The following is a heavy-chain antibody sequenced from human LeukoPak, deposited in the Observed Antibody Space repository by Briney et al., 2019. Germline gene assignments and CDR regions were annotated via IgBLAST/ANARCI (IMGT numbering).Heavy chain of an antibody. CDR3: ARVGMVRGFHGMDV. J-gene: IGHJ6*04. CDR2: IKQDGSEK. D-gene: IGHD3-10*01. V-gene: IGHV3-7*03. CDR1: GFTFSSYW. Sequence: GGSLRLSCAASGFTFSSYWMSWVRQAPGKGLEWVANIKQDGSEKYYVDSVKGRFTISRDNAKNSLYLQMNSLRAEDTAVYYCARVGMVRGFHGMDVWGKGTTVTVSS.